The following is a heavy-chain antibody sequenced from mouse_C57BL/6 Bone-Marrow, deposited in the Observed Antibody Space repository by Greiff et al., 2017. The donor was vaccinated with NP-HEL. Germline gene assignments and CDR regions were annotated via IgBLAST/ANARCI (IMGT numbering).Heavy chain of an antibody. CDR2: IDPENGGT. D-gene: IGHD1-1*01. J-gene: IGHJ4*01. CDR3: TPITTVVEGDY. Sequence: EVKLEESGAELVRPGASVKLSCTASGFNIKDDYMHWVKQRPEQGLEWIGWIDPENGGTEYASKFQGKATITADTSSNTAYLQLSSLTSEDTAVYYCTPITTVVEGDYWGQGTSVTVSS. CDR1: GFNIKDDY. V-gene: IGHV14-4*01.